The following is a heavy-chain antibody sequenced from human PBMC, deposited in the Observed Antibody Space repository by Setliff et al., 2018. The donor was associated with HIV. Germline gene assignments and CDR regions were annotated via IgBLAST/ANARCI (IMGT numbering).Heavy chain of an antibody. CDR2: ISATGST. J-gene: IGHJ4*02. CDR1: GGSISSDSFF. Sequence: PSETLSLTCTVSGGSISSDSFFWSWIRQPAGKGLEWIGHISATGSTNYNPSLKSRVTMSLDTSKNQISLQLTSVTAEDTALYSCARLPQDWGQGTLVTVSS. CDR3: ARLPQD. V-gene: IGHV4-61*09.